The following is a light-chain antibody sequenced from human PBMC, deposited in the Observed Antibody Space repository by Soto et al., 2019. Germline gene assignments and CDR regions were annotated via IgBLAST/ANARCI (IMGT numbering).Light chain of an antibody. CDR2: DVS. V-gene: IGLV2-14*01. J-gene: IGLJ1*01. CDR1: SSDVGGYNY. CDR3: SSYTSSSTLYV. Sequence: QSALTQPASVSGSPGQSITISCTGTSSDVGGYNYVSWYQQHPGKAPKLMIYDVSNRPSGVSNRFSGSKSGNTASLTISGLQAEDEADYYCSSYTSSSTLYVCGTGTKGHRP.